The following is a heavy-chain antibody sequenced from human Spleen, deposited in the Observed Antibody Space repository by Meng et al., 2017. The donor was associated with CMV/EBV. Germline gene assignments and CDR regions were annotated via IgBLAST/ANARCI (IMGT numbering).Heavy chain of an antibody. CDR3: TRFDD. Sequence: GESLKISCVASGFSFSTYAMYWVRQAPGKGLEWVALMSYDGAKISYADSVKGRFTISRDNPKNTLYLQMSSLRLDDTAVYFCTRFDDWGQGALVTVSS. CDR1: GFSFSTYA. J-gene: IGHJ4*02. CDR2: MSYDGAKI. V-gene: IGHV3-30-3*01.